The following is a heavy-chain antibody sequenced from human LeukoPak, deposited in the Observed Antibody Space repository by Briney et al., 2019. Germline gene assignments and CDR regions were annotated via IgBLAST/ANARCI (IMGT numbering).Heavy chain of an antibody. CDR3: AFYEYVWGSYRY. CDR1: GYTFTSYG. Sequence: SVKVSCKASGYTFTSYGISWVRQAPGQGLEWMGGILPFLGSPNYAQKFQGGVTITADETTSTAYMELSSLRSDDTAFYYCAFYEYVWGSYRYWGQGTLVTVSS. D-gene: IGHD3-16*02. CDR2: ILPFLGSP. V-gene: IGHV1-69*13. J-gene: IGHJ4*02.